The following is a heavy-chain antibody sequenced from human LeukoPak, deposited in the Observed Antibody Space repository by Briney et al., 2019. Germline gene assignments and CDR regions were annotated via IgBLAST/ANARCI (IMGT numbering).Heavy chain of an antibody. D-gene: IGHD2-8*01. CDR2: IYPSGST. V-gene: IGHV4-59*01. Sequence: SETLSLTCTVSGGSISSSYWNWIRQSPGKGLEWIGYIYPSGSTNYNPSLMSRVTISIDTSKNQFSLKLRSVTAADTAVYYCARDSVYATNWFDPWGQGALVTVSS. CDR1: GGSISSSY. J-gene: IGHJ5*02. CDR3: ARDSVYATNWFDP.